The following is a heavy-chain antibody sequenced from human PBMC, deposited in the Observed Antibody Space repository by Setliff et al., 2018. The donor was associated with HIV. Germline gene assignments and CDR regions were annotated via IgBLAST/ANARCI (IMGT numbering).Heavy chain of an antibody. D-gene: IGHD1-7*01. V-gene: IGHV4-59*08. CDR1: GGSISSYY. CDR3: ARRTPPEFDF. CDR2: IYYSGST. J-gene: IGHJ4*02. Sequence: SETLSLTCTVSGGSISSYYWSWIRQPPGKGLEWIGYIYYSGSTNYNPSLKSRVTISVDTSKRQFSLKLRSVTAADTAVYYCARRTPPEFDFWSQGILVTVSS.